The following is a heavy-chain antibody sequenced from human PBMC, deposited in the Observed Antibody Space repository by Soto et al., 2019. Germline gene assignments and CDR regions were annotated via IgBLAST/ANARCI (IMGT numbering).Heavy chain of an antibody. Sequence: HVQLQESGPGLVKPSQTLSLTCTVPGGSISSGGYFWSWIRQHPGKGLGWIGFIYYSGRTYYNPSLKSRMTISVDTSKNHISLNLSSVTAADTAMYYCARAPNSSPTHSPLKNYYFDYWGQGTLVTVSS. V-gene: IGHV4-31*03. D-gene: IGHD6-13*01. J-gene: IGHJ4*02. CDR1: GGSISSGGYF. CDR2: IYYSGRT. CDR3: ARAPNSSPTHSPLKNYYFDY.